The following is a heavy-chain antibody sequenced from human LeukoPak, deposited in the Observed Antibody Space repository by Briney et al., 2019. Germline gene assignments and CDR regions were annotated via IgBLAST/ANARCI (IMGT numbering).Heavy chain of an antibody. J-gene: IGHJ6*02. Sequence: SETLSLTCTVSGDSINNYYWSWIRQPPGKGLEWIGYIFYSGGTKYNPPLKSRVAISIAMSKNQFSLNLNSVTAADTAVYYCARGGYGDYKLHYYHYGMDVWGQGTTVTVSS. V-gene: IGHV4-59*01. CDR3: ARGGYGDYKLHYYHYGMDV. CDR1: GDSINNYY. D-gene: IGHD4-17*01. CDR2: IFYSGGT.